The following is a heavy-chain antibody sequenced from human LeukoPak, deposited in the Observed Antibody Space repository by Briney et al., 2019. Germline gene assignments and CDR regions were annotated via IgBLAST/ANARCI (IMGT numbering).Heavy chain of an antibody. J-gene: IGHJ4*02. CDR3: ARGDLWFGELLGFDY. Sequence: GGSLRLSRAASGFTFSSYEMNWVRQAPGKGLEWVSYISSSGSTIYYADSVKGRFTISRDNAKNSLYLQMNSLRAKDTAVYYCARGDLWFGELLGFDYWGQGTLATVSS. CDR2: ISSSGSTI. V-gene: IGHV3-48*03. CDR1: GFTFSSYE. D-gene: IGHD3-10*01.